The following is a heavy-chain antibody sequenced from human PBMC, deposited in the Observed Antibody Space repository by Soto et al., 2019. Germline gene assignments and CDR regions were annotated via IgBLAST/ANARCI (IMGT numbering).Heavy chain of an antibody. Sequence: ASVKVSCKASGGTFTSYTISWVRQAPGQRLEWIGWIIAINGKTKYAQKFQGRVTITRDTSASTAYMELSSLRSEDTAVYYCARGLNGYLHYFDYWGQGTPVTVSS. CDR2: IIAINGKT. CDR3: ARGLNGYLHYFDY. V-gene: IGHV1-3*01. J-gene: IGHJ4*02. CDR1: GGTFTSYT. D-gene: IGHD5-18*01.